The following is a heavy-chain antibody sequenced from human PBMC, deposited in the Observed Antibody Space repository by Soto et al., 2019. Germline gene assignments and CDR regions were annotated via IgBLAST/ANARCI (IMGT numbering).Heavy chain of an antibody. CDR2: IYPGDSDT. V-gene: IGHV5-51*01. D-gene: IGHD5-18*01. Sequence: GASLKISCKCSGYSFTSYWIGWVLQMPGKGLEWMGIIYPGDSDTRYSPSFQGQVTISADKSISTAYLQWSSLKASDTAMYYCERHKRGDSYGTSDDAFDSWCQGTRLTVSS. CDR1: GYSFTSYW. CDR3: ERHKRGDSYGTSDDAFDS. J-gene: IGHJ3*02.